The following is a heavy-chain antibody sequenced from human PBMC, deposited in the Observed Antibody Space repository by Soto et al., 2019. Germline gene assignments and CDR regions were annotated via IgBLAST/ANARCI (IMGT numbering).Heavy chain of an antibody. CDR3: TRDYNRANDY. V-gene: IGHV3-72*01. Sequence: EVQLVESGGGLVQPGGSLRVSCAASGFTFSDHFMDWVRQAPGKGLEWIGRIRNKGSSYSTEYAASVEGRFTISRDDSSSSLSLQMNSLKIEDTAVYYCTRDYNRANDYWGQGTLVTVSS. CDR2: IRNKGSSYST. D-gene: IGHD3-10*01. CDR1: GFTFSDHF. J-gene: IGHJ4*02.